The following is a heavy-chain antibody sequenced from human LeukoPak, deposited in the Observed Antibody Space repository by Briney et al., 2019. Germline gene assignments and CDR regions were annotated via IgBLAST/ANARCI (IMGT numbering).Heavy chain of an antibody. D-gene: IGHD6-19*01. CDR2: IKQDGSEK. Sequence: PGGSLRLSCAASGFTFSSYEMNWVRQAPGKGLEWVANIKQDGSEKYYVDSVKGRFTISRDNAKNSLYLQMNSLRAEDTAVYYCARGLHPSDSSGWYDYWGQGTLVTVSS. CDR3: ARGLHPSDSSGWYDY. V-gene: IGHV3-7*01. J-gene: IGHJ4*02. CDR1: GFTFSSYE.